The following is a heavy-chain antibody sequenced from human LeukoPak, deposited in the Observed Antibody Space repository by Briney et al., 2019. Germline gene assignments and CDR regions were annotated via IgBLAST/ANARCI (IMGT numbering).Heavy chain of an antibody. CDR1: GYSFTSYW. V-gene: IGHV5-51*01. Sequence: GESLKISCKGSGYSFTSYWIGWVRQKPGKGLEWMRIIYPGDSDTRNSPSLQGQVIISVDKSISTAYLQWSSLKASDTAMYYCARSSHYYYGSGPLHAYYFDYWGQGTLVTVSP. CDR2: IYPGDSDT. J-gene: IGHJ4*02. D-gene: IGHD3-10*01. CDR3: ARSSHYYYGSGPLHAYYFDY.